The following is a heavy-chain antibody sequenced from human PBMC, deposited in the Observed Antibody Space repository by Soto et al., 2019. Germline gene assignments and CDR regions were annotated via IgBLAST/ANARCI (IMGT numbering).Heavy chain of an antibody. Sequence: PSETLSLTCTVSGGSISSGDYYWSWIRQPPGKGLEWIGYIYYSGSTYYSPSLKSRVTISVDTSNNQFSLKLTSVTAADTAVYYCARYYYGSGSYQDYWGQGTLVTVSS. D-gene: IGHD3-10*01. CDR1: GGSISSGDYY. V-gene: IGHV4-30-4*01. CDR3: ARYYYGSGSYQDY. J-gene: IGHJ4*02. CDR2: IYYSGST.